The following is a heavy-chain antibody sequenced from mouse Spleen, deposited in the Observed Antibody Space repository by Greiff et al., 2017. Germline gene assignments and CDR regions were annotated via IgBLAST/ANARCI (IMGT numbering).Heavy chain of an antibody. D-gene: IGHD4-1*01. CDR3: ARNWEGPYAMDY. V-gene: IGHV5-17*02. J-gene: IGHJ4*01. Sequence: EVKLVESGGGLVQPGGSRKLSCAASGFTFSSFGMHWVRQAPEKGLEWVAYISSGSSTIYYADTVKGRFTISRDNPKNTLFLQMTSLRSEDTAMYYCARNWEGPYAMDYWGQGTSVTVSS. CDR2: ISSGSSTI. CDR1: GFTFSSFG.